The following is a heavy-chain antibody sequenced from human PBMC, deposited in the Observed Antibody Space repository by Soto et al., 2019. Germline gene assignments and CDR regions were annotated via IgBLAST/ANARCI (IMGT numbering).Heavy chain of an antibody. CDR3: ARAGGYEVQGSNWFGP. J-gene: IGHJ5*02. CDR1: GGSLSSHY. Sequence: SEPLSLPCTVSGGSLSSHYWSWIRQPAGKGLEWVGRIYASGSTNYNPSLKSRVSMSLDTSSNQFSQILTSVTAADTVMYYCARAGGYEVQGSNWFGPCGEGTLVT. V-gene: IGHV4-4*07. CDR2: IYASGST. D-gene: IGHD5-12*01.